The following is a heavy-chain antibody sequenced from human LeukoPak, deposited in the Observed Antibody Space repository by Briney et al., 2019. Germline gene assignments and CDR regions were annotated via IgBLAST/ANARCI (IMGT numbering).Heavy chain of an antibody. J-gene: IGHJ3*02. CDR1: GFTFSSYW. CDR3: ATGERHGFDI. CDR2: INSDGSST. Sequence: GGSLRLYCAASGFTFSSYWMHLVRQAPGKGLVWVSRINSDGSSTSYADSVKGRFTISRDNAKNTLYLQMNSLRAEDTAVYYCATGERHGFDIWGQGTMVTVSS. V-gene: IGHV3-74*01.